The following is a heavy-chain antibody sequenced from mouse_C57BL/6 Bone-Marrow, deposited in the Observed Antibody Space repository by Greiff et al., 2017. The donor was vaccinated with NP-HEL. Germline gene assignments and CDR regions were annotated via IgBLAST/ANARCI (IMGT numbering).Heavy chain of an antibody. Sequence: EVKLMESGEGLVKPGGSLKLSCAASGFTFSSYAMSWVRQTPEKRLEWVAYISSGGDYIYYADTVKGRFTISRDNARNTLYLQMSSLKSEDTAMYYCTREGANFDVWGTGTTVTVSS. J-gene: IGHJ1*03. D-gene: IGHD6-1*01. CDR2: ISSGGDYI. CDR1: GFTFSSYA. CDR3: TREGANFDV. V-gene: IGHV5-9-1*02.